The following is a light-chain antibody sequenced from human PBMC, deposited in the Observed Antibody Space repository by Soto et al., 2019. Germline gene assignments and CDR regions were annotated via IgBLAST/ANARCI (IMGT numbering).Light chain of an antibody. CDR2: DAS. CDR1: QRIETW. J-gene: IGKJ1*01. V-gene: IGKV1-5*01. CDR3: QQYNTYSPWT. Sequence: DIQMTQSPSTLSASIGDTVTITCRASQRIETWLAWYQQKPGKAPKLLIYDASSLQDGVPSRFSGSGSGTDFTLPISSLQPDDFATYYCQQYNTYSPWTFGQGTKVEIK.